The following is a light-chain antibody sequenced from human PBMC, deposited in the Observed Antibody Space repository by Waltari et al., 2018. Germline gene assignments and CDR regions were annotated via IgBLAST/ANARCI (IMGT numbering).Light chain of an antibody. V-gene: IGKV3-11*01. CDR2: DAS. Sequence: EIVLTQSPATLSLSPGERATLSCRASQSVSSYLAWYQQKPRQAPRLLIYDASNRATVIPARCSGSGSGTDITLTISSLEPEDFAVYYCQQRSNWWTFGQGTKVEIK. CDR3: QQRSNWWT. J-gene: IGKJ1*01. CDR1: QSVSSY.